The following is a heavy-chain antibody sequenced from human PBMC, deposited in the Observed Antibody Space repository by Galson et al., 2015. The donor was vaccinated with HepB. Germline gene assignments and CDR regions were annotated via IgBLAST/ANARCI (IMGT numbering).Heavy chain of an antibody. V-gene: IGHV1-2*04. J-gene: IGHJ6*02. D-gene: IGHD2-2*01. CDR3: ARDGVGYCSSTSCRYYGMDV. Sequence: SVKVSCKASGYTFTGYYMHWVRQAPGQGLEWMGWINPNSGGTNYAQKFQGWVTMTRDTSISTAYMELSRLRSDDTAVYYCARDGVGYCSSTSCRYYGMDVWGQGTTVTVSS. CDR2: INPNSGGT. CDR1: GYTFTGYY.